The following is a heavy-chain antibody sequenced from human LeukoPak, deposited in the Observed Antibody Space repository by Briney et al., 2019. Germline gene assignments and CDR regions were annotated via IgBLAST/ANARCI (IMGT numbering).Heavy chain of an antibody. CDR2: ISYDGSNK. V-gene: IGHV3-30-3*01. Sequence: GGSLRLSCAASGFTFSSYAMSWVRQAPGKGLEWVAVISYDGSNKYYADSVKGRFTISRDNSKNTLYLQMNSLRAEDTAVYYCARDPPCSGGSCYYFDYWGQGTLVTVSS. CDR3: ARDPPCSGGSCYYFDY. D-gene: IGHD2-15*01. CDR1: GFTFSSYA. J-gene: IGHJ4*02.